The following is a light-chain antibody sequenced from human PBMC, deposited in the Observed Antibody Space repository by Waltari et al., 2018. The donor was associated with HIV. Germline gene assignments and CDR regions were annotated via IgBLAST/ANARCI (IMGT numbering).Light chain of an antibody. Sequence: QSVLTQPPSASGTPGQRVTISCSGNSYNIGNNFVSWYQQVPGMAPKLLSYQNDQRPSGVPDRFSVSKSGTSASLAISGLRSEDEADYYCSAWDDKLTALVFGGGTKLTDL. J-gene: IGLJ2*01. CDR2: QND. CDR1: SYNIGNNF. CDR3: SAWDDKLTALV. V-gene: IGLV1-47*01.